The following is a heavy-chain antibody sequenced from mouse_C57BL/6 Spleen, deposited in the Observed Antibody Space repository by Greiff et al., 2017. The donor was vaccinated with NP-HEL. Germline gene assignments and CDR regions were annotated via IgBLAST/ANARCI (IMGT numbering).Heavy chain of an antibody. D-gene: IGHD2-2*01. V-gene: IGHV5-9-1*02. CDR2: ISSGGDYI. Sequence: EVQLVESGEGLVKPGGSLKLSCAASGFTFSSYAMSWVRQTPEKRLEWVAYISSGGDYIYYVDNVKGRVTISRDNARNTLYLQMSSLKSEDTAMYYCTWVSMVTTGFAYWGQGTLVTVSA. CDR1: GFTFSSYA. CDR3: TWVSMVTTGFAY. J-gene: IGHJ3*01.